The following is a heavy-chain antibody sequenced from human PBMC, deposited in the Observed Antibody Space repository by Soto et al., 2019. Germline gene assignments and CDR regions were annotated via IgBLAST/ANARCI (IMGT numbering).Heavy chain of an antibody. D-gene: IGHD3-10*01. CDR2: IKQDGSEK. J-gene: IGHJ4*02. Sequence: GGALRLSCAASGFTFSSYWMSWVRQAPGKGLEWVANIKQDGSEKYYVDSVKGRFTISRDNAKNSLYLQMNSLRVEDTAVYYCARDAVVRGVIIPPLDYWGQGTLVTVSS. CDR1: GFTFSSYW. V-gene: IGHV3-7*01. CDR3: ARDAVVRGVIIPPLDY.